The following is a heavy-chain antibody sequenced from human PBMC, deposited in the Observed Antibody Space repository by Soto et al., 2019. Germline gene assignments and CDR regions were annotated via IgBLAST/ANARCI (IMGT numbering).Heavy chain of an antibody. V-gene: IGHV4-30-4*01. CDR3: AREDISYGMDG. J-gene: IGHJ6*02. D-gene: IGHD2-15*01. CDR1: GGSISSGDYY. CDR2: IYYSGST. Sequence: PSETLSLTCTVSGGSISSGDYYWSWIRQPPGKGLEWIGYIYYSGSTYYNPSLKSRVTISVDTSKNQFSLKLSSVTAADTAVDYCAREDISYGMDGWGQGTTVTVSS.